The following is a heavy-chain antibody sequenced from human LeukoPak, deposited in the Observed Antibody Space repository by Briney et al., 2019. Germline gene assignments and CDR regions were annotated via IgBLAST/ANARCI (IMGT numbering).Heavy chain of an antibody. CDR2: ISGGDIST. J-gene: IGHJ4*02. Sequence: PGGSLRLSCAASGFTLSQSAMGWVRQAPGKGLEWVSNISGGDISTYYADSVKGRFTISRDNSKNNLYLQMNSLRADDTAVYYCAKSGYNRFDYWGQGTLVTVSS. D-gene: IGHD5-24*01. V-gene: IGHV3-23*01. CDR3: AKSGYNRFDY. CDR1: GFTLSQSA.